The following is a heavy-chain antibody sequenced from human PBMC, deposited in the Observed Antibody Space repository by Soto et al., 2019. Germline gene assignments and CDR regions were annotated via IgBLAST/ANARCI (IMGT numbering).Heavy chain of an antibody. CDR1: GYNFGSNT. CDR2: ISPYNGNT. CDR3: AREAFRRSCRTSTCPNWFDP. V-gene: IGHV1-18*04. D-gene: IGHD2-2*01. Sequence: ASVKVSCKASGYNFGSNTITWVRQAPGQGLEWMGWISPYNGNTKYAPSFQGRVAMTTDTSTNTAHMELTRLRSDDTAVYYRAREAFRRSCRTSTCPNWFDPWGQATPVTVSS. J-gene: IGHJ5*02.